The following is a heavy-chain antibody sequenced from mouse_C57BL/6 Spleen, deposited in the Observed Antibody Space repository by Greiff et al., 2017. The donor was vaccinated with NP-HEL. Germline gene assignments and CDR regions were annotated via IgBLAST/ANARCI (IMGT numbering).Heavy chain of an antibody. J-gene: IGHJ1*03. CDR1: GFTFSDYG. CDR2: ISSGSSTI. CDR3: ARPLYYYGSSPGFDV. D-gene: IGHD1-1*01. V-gene: IGHV5-17*01. Sequence: DVRLVESGGGLVKPGGSLKLSCAASGFTFSDYGMHWVRQAPEKGLEWVAYISSGSSTIYYADTVKGRFTISRDNAKNTLFLQMTSLRSEDTAMYYCARPLYYYGSSPGFDVWGTGTTVTVSS.